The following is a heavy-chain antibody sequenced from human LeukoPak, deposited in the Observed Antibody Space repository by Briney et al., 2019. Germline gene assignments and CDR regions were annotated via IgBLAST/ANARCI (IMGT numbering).Heavy chain of an antibody. V-gene: IGHV3-48*03. CDR2: ISSSGSTI. CDR3: AREKISGSYYFRCYFDY. CDR1: GFTFSSYE. Sequence: GGSLRLSCAASGFTFSSYEMNWVRQAPGKGLEWVSYISSSGSTIYYADSVKGRFTISRDNAKNSLYLQMNSLRAEDTAVYYCAREKISGSYYFRCYFDYWGQGTLVTVSS. J-gene: IGHJ4*02. D-gene: IGHD1-26*01.